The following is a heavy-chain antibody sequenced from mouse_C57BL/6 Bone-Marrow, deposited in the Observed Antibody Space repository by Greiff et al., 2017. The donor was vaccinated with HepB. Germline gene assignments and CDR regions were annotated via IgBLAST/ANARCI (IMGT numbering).Heavy chain of an antibody. J-gene: IGHJ3*01. V-gene: IGHV1-12*01. CDR3: ARSPHYYGSSYGWFAY. Sequence: QVQLQQSGAELVTPGASVKMSCKASGYTFTSYNMHWVKQTPRQGLEWIGAIYPGNGDTSYNQKFKGKAKLTVDKSSSTAYMQLSSLTSEDSAVYFCARSPHYYGSSYGWFAYWGQGTLVTVSA. CDR2: IYPGNGDT. CDR1: GYTFTSYN. D-gene: IGHD1-1*01.